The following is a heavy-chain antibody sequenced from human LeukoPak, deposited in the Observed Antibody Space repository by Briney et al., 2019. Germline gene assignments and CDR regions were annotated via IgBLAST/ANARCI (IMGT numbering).Heavy chain of an antibody. Sequence: PGGSLRLSCAASGFTFSSYSMNWVRRAPGKGLEWVSSISSSSSYIYYADSVKGRFTISRDNAKNSLYLQMNSLRAEDTAVYYCAMEGYSGNYPAYWGQGTLVTVSS. CDR2: ISSSSSYI. CDR1: GFTFSSYS. V-gene: IGHV3-21*01. CDR3: AMEGYSGNYPAY. J-gene: IGHJ4*02. D-gene: IGHD1-26*01.